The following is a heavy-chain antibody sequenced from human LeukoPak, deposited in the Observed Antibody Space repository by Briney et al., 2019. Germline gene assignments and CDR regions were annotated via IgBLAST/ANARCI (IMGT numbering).Heavy chain of an antibody. J-gene: IGHJ3*02. D-gene: IGHD5-24*01. V-gene: IGHV3-23*01. Sequence: QPGGSLRLSCAASGFTFSSYAMSWVRQAPGKGLEWVSGIISNGGNTYYTDSVKGRFTISRDNSKNTLYLQMNSLRAEDTAVYYCARGGREDAFDIWGQGTMVTVSS. CDR3: ARGGREDAFDI. CDR2: IISNGGNT. CDR1: GFTFSSYA.